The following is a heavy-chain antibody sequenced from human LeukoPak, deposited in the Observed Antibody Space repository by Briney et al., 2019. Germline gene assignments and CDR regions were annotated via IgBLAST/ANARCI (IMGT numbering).Heavy chain of an antibody. CDR2: IYYSGST. CDR3: ARDRLVYDILTGYGTVNAFDI. J-gene: IGHJ3*02. Sequence: SETLSLTCTVSGSSISSYYWSWIRQPPGKGLEWIGYIYYSGSTNYNPSLKSRVTISVDTSKNQFSLKLSSVTAADTAVYYCARDRLVYDILTGYGTVNAFDIWGQGTMVTVSS. D-gene: IGHD3-9*01. V-gene: IGHV4-59*01. CDR1: GSSISSYY.